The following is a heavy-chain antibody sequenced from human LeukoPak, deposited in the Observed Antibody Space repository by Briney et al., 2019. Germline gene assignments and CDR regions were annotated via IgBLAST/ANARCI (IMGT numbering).Heavy chain of an antibody. J-gene: IGHJ3*02. V-gene: IGHV1-2*02. CDR2: INPNSGGT. D-gene: IGHD3-10*01. Sequence: ASVKVSCKASGYTFTGYYMHWVRQAPGQGLEWMGWINPNSGGTNYAQKFQGRVTMTRDTSISTAYMELSRLRSDDTAVYYCARYRRNYGWLSAFDIWGQGTMVTVSS. CDR3: ARYRRNYGWLSAFDI. CDR1: GYTFTGYY.